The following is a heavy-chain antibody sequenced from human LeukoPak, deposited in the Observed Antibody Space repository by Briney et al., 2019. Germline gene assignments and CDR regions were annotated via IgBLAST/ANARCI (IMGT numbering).Heavy chain of an antibody. D-gene: IGHD1-26*01. Sequence: SETLSLTCIVSGGSISSYYWSWIRQPPGKGLEWIGYISYSGSTSYNPSLRSRVTISVDTSKNQFSLKLSSVTAADTAVYYCATDGNFDLWGRGTLVTVSS. V-gene: IGHV4-59*01. CDR2: ISYSGST. J-gene: IGHJ2*01. CDR3: ATDGNFDL. CDR1: GGSISSYY.